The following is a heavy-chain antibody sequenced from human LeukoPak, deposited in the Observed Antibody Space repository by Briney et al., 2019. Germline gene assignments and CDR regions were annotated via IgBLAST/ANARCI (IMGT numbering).Heavy chain of an antibody. D-gene: IGHD3-22*01. CDR2: IIPIFGTA. CDR3: ARDYYDSSGYSNHYYYYYMDV. CDR1: GYTFTTYG. J-gene: IGHJ6*03. Sequence: SVKVSCKASGYTFTTYGISWVRQAPGQGLEWMGGIIPIFGTANYAQKFQGRVTITADKSTSTAYMELSSLRSEDTAVYYCARDYYDSSGYSNHYYYYYMDVWGKGTTVTISS. V-gene: IGHV1-69*06.